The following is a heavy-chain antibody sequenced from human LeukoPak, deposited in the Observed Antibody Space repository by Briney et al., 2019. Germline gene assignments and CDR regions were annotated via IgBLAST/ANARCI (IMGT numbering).Heavy chain of an antibody. J-gene: IGHJ4*02. Sequence: ASVKVSCKASGYTFTSYAMHWVRQAPGQRLEWMGWINAGNGNTKYSQKFQGRVTITRDTSASTAYMELSSLRSEGTAVYYCARSKGSGSYYYFDYWGQGTLVTVSS. V-gene: IGHV1-3*01. CDR3: ARSKGSGSYYYFDY. D-gene: IGHD3-10*01. CDR1: GYTFTSYA. CDR2: INAGNGNT.